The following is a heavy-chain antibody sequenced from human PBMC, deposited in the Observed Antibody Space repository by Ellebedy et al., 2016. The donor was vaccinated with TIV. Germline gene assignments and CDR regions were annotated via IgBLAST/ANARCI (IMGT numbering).Heavy chain of an antibody. CDR2: INPSGGST. J-gene: IGHJ4*02. Sequence: ASVKVSCXASGYTFSSYFMHWVRQAPGQGLEWMGIINPSGGSTSYAQKFQGRVTLTRDTSTSTVYMELSSLRSEDTAVYYCARDLFGGGTADYWGQGTLVTVSS. CDR1: GYTFSSYF. V-gene: IGHV1-46*01. D-gene: IGHD3-16*01. CDR3: ARDLFGGGTADY.